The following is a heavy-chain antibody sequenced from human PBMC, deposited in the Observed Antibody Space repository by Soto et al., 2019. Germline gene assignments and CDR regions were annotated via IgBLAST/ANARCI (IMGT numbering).Heavy chain of an antibody. CDR1: RGTVSSHA. V-gene: IGHV1-69*13. J-gene: IGHJ5*01. CDR3: ERLQPATVVGEVAGAPPPPDRDRFDS. D-gene: IGHD5-18*01. Sequence: ASVKVSYKASRGTVSSHAISWVREAAGQGLEWIGGIIPISGTANYAQTFQRRVTIPADESTRTADIELSSLRSDERAVYYCERLQPATVVGEVAGAPPPPDRDRFDSWGKGTPVTVSS. CDR2: IIPISGTA.